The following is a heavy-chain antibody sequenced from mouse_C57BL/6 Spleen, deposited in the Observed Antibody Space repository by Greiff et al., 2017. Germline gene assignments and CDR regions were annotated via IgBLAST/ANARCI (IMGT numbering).Heavy chain of an antibody. J-gene: IGHJ2*01. Sequence: QVQLQQPGAELVKPGASVKLSCKASGYTFTSYWMHWVKQRPGQGLEWIGMIHPNSGSTNYNEKFKSKATLTVDKSSSTAYMQLSSLTSEDSAVYYCARGIYDGYPYDLDYWGQGTTLTVSS. V-gene: IGHV1-64*01. CDR3: ARGIYDGYPYDLDY. CDR1: GYTFTSYW. D-gene: IGHD2-3*01. CDR2: IHPNSGST.